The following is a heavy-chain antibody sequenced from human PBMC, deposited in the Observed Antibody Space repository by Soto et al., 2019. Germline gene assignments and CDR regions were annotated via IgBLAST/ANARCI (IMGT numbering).Heavy chain of an antibody. J-gene: IGHJ6*02. CDR3: ARGRTIFGVVIISYYYYYGMDV. CDR1: GGTFSSYA. D-gene: IGHD3-3*01. Sequence: SLKVSCEASGGTFSSYAISWVRQAPGQGLEWMGGIIPIFGTANYAQKFQGRVTITADESTSTAYMELSSLRSEDTAVYYCARGRTIFGVVIISYYYYYGMDVWGQGTTVTVSS. V-gene: IGHV1-69*13. CDR2: IIPIFGTA.